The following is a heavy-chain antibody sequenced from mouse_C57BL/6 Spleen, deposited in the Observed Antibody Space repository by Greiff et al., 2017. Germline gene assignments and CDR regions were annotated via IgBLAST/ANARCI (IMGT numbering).Heavy chain of an antibody. CDR3: ASDWGAY. D-gene: IGHD4-1*01. CDR2: IYPGSGST. V-gene: IGHV1-55*01. CDR1: GYSFTSYW. J-gene: IGHJ3*01. Sequence: QVQLQQPGAELVKPGASVKMSCKASGYSFTSYWLTWVKQRHGQGLEWIGEIYPGSGSTNYNEQFMSKATLTVDTSSSTAYMPLSSLTSADSAVYYCASDWGAYWGQGTLVTVSA.